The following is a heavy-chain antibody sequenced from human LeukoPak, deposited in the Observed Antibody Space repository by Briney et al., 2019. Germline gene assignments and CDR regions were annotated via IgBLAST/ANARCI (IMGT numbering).Heavy chain of an antibody. CDR2: LNTGGNST. CDR1: GFNFSNYW. J-gene: IGHJ4*02. Sequence: GGSLRLSCTASGFNFSNYWMHWVRQASGKGLVWVSRLNTGGNSTIYADSVKGRFIISRDNAKSTLYLQMNSLRADDTGVYYCTREGAYDSGTYGAGDYWGQGTLVTVLS. V-gene: IGHV3-74*01. CDR3: TREGAYDSGTYGAGDY. D-gene: IGHD3-10*01.